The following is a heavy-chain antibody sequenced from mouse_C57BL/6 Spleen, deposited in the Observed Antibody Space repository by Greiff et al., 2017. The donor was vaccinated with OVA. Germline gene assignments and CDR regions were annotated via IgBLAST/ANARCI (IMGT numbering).Heavy chain of an antibody. CDR3: ARWGITTVVAKDYAMDY. J-gene: IGHJ4*01. V-gene: IGHV1-82*01. D-gene: IGHD1-1*01. Sequence: QVQLQQSGPELVKPGASVKISCKASGYAFSSSWMNWVKQRPGKGLEWIGRIYPGDGDTNYNGKFKGKATLTADKSSSTAYMQLSSLTSEDSAVYFCARWGITTVVAKDYAMDYWGQGTSVTVSS. CDR2: IYPGDGDT. CDR1: GYAFSSSW.